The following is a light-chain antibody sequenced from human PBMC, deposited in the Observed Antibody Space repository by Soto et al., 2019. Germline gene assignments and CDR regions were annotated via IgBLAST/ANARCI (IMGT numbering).Light chain of an antibody. CDR2: GAS. CDR3: QHYYGTSPIT. CDR1: QSVSSR. J-gene: IGKJ5*01. V-gene: IGKV3-20*01. Sequence: VLTQSPGTLSLSPGERATLSCRASQSVSSRLAWYQHKSGQAPRLLISGASSRATGIPDRFSGSGSGTDFTLTISRLEPEDFALYYCQHYYGTSPITFGQGTRLDIK.